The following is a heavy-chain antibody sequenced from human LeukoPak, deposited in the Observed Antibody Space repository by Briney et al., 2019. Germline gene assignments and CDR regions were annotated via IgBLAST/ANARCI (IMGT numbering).Heavy chain of an antibody. J-gene: IGHJ4*02. Sequence: GGSVRLSCAASGFTFSSYAMSWVRQAPGKGLEWVSSISTTGGRTYYADSVKGRFNISRDSSKSTVSLQINSLRAEDTAVYFCAKGGGSDFDFWGQGTLVTVSS. CDR1: GFTFSSYA. CDR3: AKGGGSDFDF. D-gene: IGHD3-16*01. V-gene: IGHV3-23*01. CDR2: ISTTGGRT.